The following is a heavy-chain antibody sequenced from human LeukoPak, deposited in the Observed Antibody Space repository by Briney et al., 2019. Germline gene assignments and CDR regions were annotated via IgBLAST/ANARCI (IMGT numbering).Heavy chain of an antibody. CDR3: ARGRIRYAFRGWFDP. V-gene: IGHV4-34*01. CDR2: INHSGST. Sequence: SETLSLTCAVYGGSFSGYYWSWIRQPPGKGLEWIGEINHSGSTNYNPSLKSRVTISVDTSKNQFSLKLSSVTAADTAVYYCARGRIRYAFRGWFDPWGQGTLVTVSS. D-gene: IGHD2-15*01. CDR1: GGSFSGYY. J-gene: IGHJ5*02.